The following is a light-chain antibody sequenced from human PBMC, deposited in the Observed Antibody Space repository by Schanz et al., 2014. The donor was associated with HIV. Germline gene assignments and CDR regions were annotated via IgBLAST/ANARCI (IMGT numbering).Light chain of an antibody. CDR3: SSYAGSNVA. J-gene: IGLJ2*01. CDR2: DVN. CDR1: SSDVGGYNY. Sequence: QSALTQPRSVSGSPGQSVTISCTGTSSDVGGYNYVSWYQQHPGKAPKLTIYDVNYRPSGVSSRFSGSKSGNTASLTVSGLQAEDEADYYCSSYAGSNVAFGGGTKLTVL. V-gene: IGLV2-11*01.